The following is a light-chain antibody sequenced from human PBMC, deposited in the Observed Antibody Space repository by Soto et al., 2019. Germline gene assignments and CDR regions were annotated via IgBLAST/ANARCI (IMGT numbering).Light chain of an antibody. CDR1: SSDVGGYNY. CDR2: DVT. V-gene: IGLV2-11*01. Sequence: QSALTQPRSVSGSPGQSVTVSCTGTSSDVGGYNYVSWYQQHPGKAPKLIISDVTNRPSGVPDRFSGSESGNTASLTISGLQGEDEAEYYCCSYGGSYTLIFGGGTKVTVL. J-gene: IGLJ2*01. CDR3: CSYGGSYTLI.